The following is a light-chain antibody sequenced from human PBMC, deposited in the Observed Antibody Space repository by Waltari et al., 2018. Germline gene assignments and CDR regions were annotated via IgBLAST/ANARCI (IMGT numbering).Light chain of an antibody. Sequence: SSELTQDPAVSVALGQTVRITCQGDSLRRYYASWYQQRPGQAPILVLYGQDNRPSGIPDRFSGSTSGNTASLTITGAQAEDEADYYCLSRDTSSTRLFGGGTSLTV. CDR1: SLRRYY. V-gene: IGLV3-19*01. J-gene: IGLJ2*01. CDR3: LSRDTSSTRL. CDR2: GQD.